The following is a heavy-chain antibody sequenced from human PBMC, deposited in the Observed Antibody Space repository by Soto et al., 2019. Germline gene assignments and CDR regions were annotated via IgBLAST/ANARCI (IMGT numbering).Heavy chain of an antibody. J-gene: IGHJ3*02. CDR2: IYYSGST. V-gene: IGHV4-59*01. CDR1: GGSISSYY. D-gene: IGHD3-22*01. Sequence: SETLSLTCTVSGGSISSYYWTWIRQPPGKRLEWIGYIYYSGSTNYNPSLKSRVTISVDTSKNQFSLKLSSVTSADTAVYYCARESHYDSSGTRGYSCDIWGQGTMVT. CDR3: ARESHYDSSGTRGYSCDI.